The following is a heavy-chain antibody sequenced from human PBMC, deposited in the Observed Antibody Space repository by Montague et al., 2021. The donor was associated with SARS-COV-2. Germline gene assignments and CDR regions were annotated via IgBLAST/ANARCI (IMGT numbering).Heavy chain of an antibody. CDR3: AKKTIAVPGSPHFDS. CDR1: GFTFSSYG. V-gene: IGHV3-23*01. Sequence: SLRLSCAAPGFTFSSYGMFWVRQTPGKGLEWVSAISGGGDMTYYADSVKGRFTISRGNSKNTLYLQMNTLRAEDTAVYFCAKKTIAVPGSPHFDSWGQGTLVTVSS. J-gene: IGHJ4*02. D-gene: IGHD6-19*01. CDR2: ISGGGDMT.